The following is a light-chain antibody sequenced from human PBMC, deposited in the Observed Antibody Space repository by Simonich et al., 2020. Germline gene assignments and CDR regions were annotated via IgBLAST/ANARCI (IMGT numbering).Light chain of an antibody. CDR3: QQYGSSLFT. V-gene: IGKV3-20*01. J-gene: IGKJ3*01. CDR2: GAS. Sequence: EIVLTPSPGTLSLSPGASATLSCRASQSVSRSYLAWYQQNPGQAPRLLIYGASSRATGIPDRFSGSGSGTDFTLTISRLEPEDFAVYYCQQYGSSLFTFGPGTKVDIK. CDR1: QSVSRSY.